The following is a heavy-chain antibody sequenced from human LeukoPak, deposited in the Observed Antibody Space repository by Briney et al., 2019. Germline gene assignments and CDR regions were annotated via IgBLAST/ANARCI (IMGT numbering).Heavy chain of an antibody. V-gene: IGHV3-11*04. CDR3: ARAEGLVVVAATIDY. CDR2: ISSSGSTI. Sequence: PGRSLRLSCAASGFTFSDYYMSWIRQAPGKGLEWVSYISSSGSTIYYADSVKGRFTISRDNAKNSLYLQMNSLRAEDTAVYYCARAEGLVVVAATIDYWGQGTLVTVSS. D-gene: IGHD2-15*01. J-gene: IGHJ4*02. CDR1: GFTFSDYY.